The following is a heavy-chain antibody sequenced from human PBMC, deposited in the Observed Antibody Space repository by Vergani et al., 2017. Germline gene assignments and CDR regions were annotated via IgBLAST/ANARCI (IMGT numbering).Heavy chain of an antibody. D-gene: IGHD1-14*01. CDR3: ARGTGYYFDY. CDR2: VFHSGSA. J-gene: IGHJ4*02. CDR1: GYSISRGYY. Sequence: QVQLQESGPGLVKPSETLSLTCSVSGYSISRGYYWGWIRQPPGKGLEWIATVFHSGSAYYNPSLRRRVTISVETSKNQFSLKLSSVTAADTAVYYCARGTGYYFDYWGQGTLVTVSS. V-gene: IGHV4-38-2*02.